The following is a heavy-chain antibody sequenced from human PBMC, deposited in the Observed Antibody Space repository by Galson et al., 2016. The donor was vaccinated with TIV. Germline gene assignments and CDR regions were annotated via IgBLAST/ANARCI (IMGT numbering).Heavy chain of an antibody. Sequence: SLRLSCAASGFTFSNYNMNWVRQAPGKGLEWVSSISSTSNYIYYRDPVKGRFTISRDSAENSLHLHMNSLRAEDTAIYFCARTGNYYHYAMDVWGQGTTVTVSS. CDR1: GFTFSNYN. D-gene: IGHD7-27*01. V-gene: IGHV3-21*01. CDR3: ARTGNYYHYAMDV. J-gene: IGHJ6*02. CDR2: ISSTSNYI.